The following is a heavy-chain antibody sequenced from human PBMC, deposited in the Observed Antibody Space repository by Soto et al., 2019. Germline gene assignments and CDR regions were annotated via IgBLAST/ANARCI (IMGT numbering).Heavy chain of an antibody. Sequence: EVQLVESGGGLVQPGGSLRLSCAASGFTVSSNYMSWVRQAPGKGLEWVSVIYSGGSTYYADSVKGRFTISRGNSKNTLYLQMNSLRAEDTAVYYCASSIFGVVIGFDYWGQGTLVTVSS. CDR3: ASSIFGVVIGFDY. CDR2: IYSGGST. CDR1: GFTVSSNY. V-gene: IGHV3-66*01. J-gene: IGHJ4*02. D-gene: IGHD3-3*01.